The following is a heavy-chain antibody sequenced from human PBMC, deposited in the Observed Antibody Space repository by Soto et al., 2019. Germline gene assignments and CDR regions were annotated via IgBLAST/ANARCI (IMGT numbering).Heavy chain of an antibody. Sequence: EVQLVESGGGLVQPGGSLRLSCAASGFTVSSNYMSWVRQAPGKGLEWVSVIYSGGSTYYADSVKGRFTISRDNAKNTMELQMNSLRAEDTAVYYRARDPAYYFDYWGQGTLVTVSS. CDR3: ARDPAYYFDY. J-gene: IGHJ4*02. CDR1: GFTVSSNY. CDR2: IYSGGST. V-gene: IGHV3-66*01.